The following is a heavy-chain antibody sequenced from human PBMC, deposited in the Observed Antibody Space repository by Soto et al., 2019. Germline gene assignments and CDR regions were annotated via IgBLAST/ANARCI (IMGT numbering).Heavy chain of an antibody. CDR3: ARYCSSTSCYVDY. J-gene: IGHJ4*02. CDR1: GASIKTGGYY. CDR2: IYYSGTT. Sequence: LSLTCTVSGASIKTGGYYWTWIRQHPVKGLEWIGYIYYSGTTYYTPSLKSRVTMSVDLSKNQFSLRLSSMTAADTAVYYCARYCSSTSCYVDYWGQGTLVTVSS. V-gene: IGHV4-31*03. D-gene: IGHD2-2*01.